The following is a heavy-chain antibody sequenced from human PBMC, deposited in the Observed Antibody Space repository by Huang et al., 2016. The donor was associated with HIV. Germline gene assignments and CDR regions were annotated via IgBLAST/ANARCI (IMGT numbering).Heavy chain of an antibody. J-gene: IGHJ5*02. D-gene: IGHD6-6*01. CDR1: GGSMSSYY. CDR2: NYYSGST. V-gene: IGHV4-59*01. CDR3: ASASIAARRWFDP. Sequence: QVQLQESGPGLVKPSETLSLTCTVSGGSMSSYYWSWIRQPPGKGLEWIGYNYYSGSTNYNPALKSRVTISVDTSKNQFSRRLSSVTAADTAVYYCASASIAARRWFDPWGQGSLVTVSS.